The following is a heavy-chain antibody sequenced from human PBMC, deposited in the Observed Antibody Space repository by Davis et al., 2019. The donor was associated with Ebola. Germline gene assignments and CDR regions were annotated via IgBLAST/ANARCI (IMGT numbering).Heavy chain of an antibody. D-gene: IGHD5-12*01. Sequence: HPQTPSLTRVIPGDSVSTKNTGWNWIRQSPSRGLEWLGRTYYASKWYFYYALSMKRRLTVNLDTSKNQFSLQLNSVTPEDTAIYYCARGWLRTGFDYWGQGTLVTVSS. V-gene: IGHV6-1*01. J-gene: IGHJ4*02. CDR2: TYYASKWYF. CDR3: ARGWLRTGFDY. CDR1: GDSVSTKNTG.